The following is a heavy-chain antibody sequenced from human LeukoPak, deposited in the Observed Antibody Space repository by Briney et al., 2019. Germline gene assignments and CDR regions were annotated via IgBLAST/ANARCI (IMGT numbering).Heavy chain of an antibody. J-gene: IGHJ4*02. CDR3: ARDKSDGGYFDY. V-gene: IGHV3-21*01. Sequence: GGSLRLSCAASGFTFSIYSMNWVRQAPGKGLEWVSSISSSSAYIYYADSVKGRFTISRDNAKNSLYLQMYSLRAEDTAVYYCARDKSDGGYFDYWGQGTLVTVSS. D-gene: IGHD3-10*01. CDR2: ISSSSAYI. CDR1: GFTFSIYS.